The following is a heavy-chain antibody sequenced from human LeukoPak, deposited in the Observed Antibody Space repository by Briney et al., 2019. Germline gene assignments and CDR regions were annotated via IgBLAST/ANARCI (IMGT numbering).Heavy chain of an antibody. CDR3: ARHGGNSRDAFDI. D-gene: IGHD4-23*01. CDR2: IYYSGST. CDR1: GGSISSYY. J-gene: IGHJ3*02. V-gene: IGHV4-59*08. Sequence: PSETLSLTCTVSGGSISSYYWSWIRQPPGKGLEWIGYIYYSGSTNYNPSLKSRVTISVDTSKNQFSLELSSVTAADTAVYYCARHGGNSRDAFDIWGQGTMVTVSS.